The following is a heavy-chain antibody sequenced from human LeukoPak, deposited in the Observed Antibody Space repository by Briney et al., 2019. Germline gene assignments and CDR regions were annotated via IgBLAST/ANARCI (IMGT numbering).Heavy chain of an antibody. V-gene: IGHV3-53*01. CDR2: IYQGGST. CDR1: TFTAASNY. Sequence: PGGSLRLSCAVSTFTAASNYMSWVRQTPGEGLVWVSDIYQGGSTYYSDSVKGRFTISRDISKNTLHLQMNNLRVDDTAVYYCARVRDVYNHVFENWGQGTLVTVS. CDR3: ARVRDVYNHVFEN. J-gene: IGHJ4*02. D-gene: IGHD5-24*01.